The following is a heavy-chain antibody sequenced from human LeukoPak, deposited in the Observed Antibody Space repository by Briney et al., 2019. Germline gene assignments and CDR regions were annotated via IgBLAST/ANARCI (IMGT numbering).Heavy chain of an antibody. D-gene: IGHD3-22*01. V-gene: IGHV3-9*01. CDR3: AKSVDYYDSSGYYDY. Sequence: GGSLRLSCAASGFTFDVYAMHWVRQAPGKGLEWVSGISWNSGSIGYADSVKGRFTISRDNAKNSLYLQMNSLRAEDTALYYCAKSVDYYDSSGYYDYWGQGTLVTVSS. CDR2: ISWNSGSI. CDR1: GFTFDVYA. J-gene: IGHJ4*02.